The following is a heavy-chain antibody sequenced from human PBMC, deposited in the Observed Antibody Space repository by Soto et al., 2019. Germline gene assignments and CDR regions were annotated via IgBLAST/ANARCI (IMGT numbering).Heavy chain of an antibody. CDR3: ARGQGDTAMFY. Sequence: LVKVSRKAFGYTFTGYYMHWLRQAPGQGLEWMGWINPNSGGTNYAQKFQGWVTMTRDTSISTAYMELSRLRSDDTAVYYCARGQGDTAMFYWGQGTLVTVSS. CDR1: GYTFTGYY. J-gene: IGHJ4*02. V-gene: IGHV1-2*04. D-gene: IGHD5-18*01. CDR2: INPNSGGT.